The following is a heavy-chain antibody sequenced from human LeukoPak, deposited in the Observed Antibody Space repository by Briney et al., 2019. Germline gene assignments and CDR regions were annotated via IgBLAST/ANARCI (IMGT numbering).Heavy chain of an antibody. J-gene: IGHJ4*02. CDR3: AKEVRDSGSYRFDY. Sequence: GRSLRLSCAASGFTFSNYGIHWVRQAPGKGLEWVAVISYDGSNKYYADSVKGRFTISRDNSKNTLYLQMNSLRAEDTAMYYCAKEVRDSGSYRFDYWGQGTLVTVSS. CDR2: ISYDGSNK. D-gene: IGHD1-26*01. CDR1: GFTFSNYG. V-gene: IGHV3-30*18.